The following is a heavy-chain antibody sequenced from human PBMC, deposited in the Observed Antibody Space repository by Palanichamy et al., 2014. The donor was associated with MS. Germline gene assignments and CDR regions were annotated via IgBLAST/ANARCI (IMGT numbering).Heavy chain of an antibody. CDR3: ATLYCSRGTCYPDY. V-gene: IGHV4-59*01. CDR1: GGSIRSYY. Sequence: QVQLQESGPGLVKPSETLSLTCTVSGGSIRSYYWSWIRQPPGKGLEWIGYIYYSGSTNYNPSLKSRVTISEDTSKNQVSLKLRSVTAADAAVYYCATLYCSRGTCYPDYWGQGTLVTVSS. J-gene: IGHJ4*02. D-gene: IGHD2-15*01. CDR2: IYYSGST.